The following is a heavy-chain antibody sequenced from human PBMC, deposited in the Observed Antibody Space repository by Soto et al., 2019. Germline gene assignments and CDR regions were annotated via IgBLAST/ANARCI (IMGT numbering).Heavy chain of an antibody. CDR3: ARGGGSYWYYFDY. J-gene: IGHJ4*02. V-gene: IGHV4-61*01. Sequence: TLSLTCTVSGGSVSSGSYYWSWIRQPPGKGLEWIGYIYYSGSTNYNPSLKSRVTISVDTSKNQFSLKLSSVTAADTAVYYCARGGGSYWYYFDYWGQGTLVTVSS. D-gene: IGHD1-26*01. CDR1: GGSVSSGSYY. CDR2: IYYSGST.